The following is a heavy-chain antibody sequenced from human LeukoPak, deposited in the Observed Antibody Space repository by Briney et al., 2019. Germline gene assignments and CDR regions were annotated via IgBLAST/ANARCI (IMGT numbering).Heavy chain of an antibody. CDR3: ANGYFDY. CDR2: IKQDGSEI. CDR1: GFTFSSYA. V-gene: IGHV3-7*03. J-gene: IGHJ4*02. Sequence: GGSLRLSCAASGFTFSSYAMHWVRQAPGKGLEWVANIKQDGSEIYYVDSMKGRFTISRDNSKNTLYLQMNSLRAEDTAVYYCANGYFDYWGQGTLVTVSS.